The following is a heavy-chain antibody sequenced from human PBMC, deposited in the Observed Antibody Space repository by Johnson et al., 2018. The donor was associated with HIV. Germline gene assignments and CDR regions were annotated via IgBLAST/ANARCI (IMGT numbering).Heavy chain of an antibody. D-gene: IGHD6-13*01. Sequence: QVQLVESGGGLVQPGGSLRLSCAASGFTFSSYGMHWVRQAPGKGLQWVAVISFDGNLKKYADSVKGRFTISRDNSKNKLYLQMNSLRAEDTAVYYCARSPYSSGWYNGFQWAFDIWGQGTVVTVSS. V-gene: IGHV3-33*01. J-gene: IGHJ3*02. CDR1: GFTFSSYG. CDR3: ARSPYSSGWYNGFQWAFDI. CDR2: ISFDGNLK.